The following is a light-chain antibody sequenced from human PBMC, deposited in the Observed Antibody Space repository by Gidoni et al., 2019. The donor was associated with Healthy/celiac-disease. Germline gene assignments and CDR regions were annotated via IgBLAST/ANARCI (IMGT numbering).Light chain of an antibody. J-gene: IGLJ1*01. CDR1: SSNIGAGYD. CDR3: QSYDSSLSGSYV. Sequence: QSVLTQPPSVSGAPGQGVTISCTGSSSNIGAGYDVHWYQQLPGTAPKLLIYGNSNRPSGVPDRFSGSKSGTSASLAITGLQAEDEADYHCQSYDSSLSGSYVFGTVTKVTVL. V-gene: IGLV1-40*01. CDR2: GNS.